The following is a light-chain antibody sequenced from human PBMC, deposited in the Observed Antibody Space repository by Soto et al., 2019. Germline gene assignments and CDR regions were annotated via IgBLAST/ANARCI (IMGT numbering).Light chain of an antibody. CDR1: QSISTY. Sequence: DIQMTQSPSSLSASVGDRVTISCRASQSISTYLNWYQQKPGKSPKFLIYSAPSWQSGVPSRFSGSGSGTDFTLTISSLQPEDFATYYCQQSYSTPCTFGQGTKLEIK. CDR2: SAP. CDR3: QQSYSTPCT. V-gene: IGKV1-39*01. J-gene: IGKJ2*02.